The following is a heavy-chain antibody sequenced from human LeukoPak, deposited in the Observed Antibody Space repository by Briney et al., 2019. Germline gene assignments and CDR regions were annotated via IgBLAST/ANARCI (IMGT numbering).Heavy chain of an antibody. J-gene: IGHJ3*02. CDR1: GGFIINGKW. Sequence: PSETLSLTCGVSGGFIINGKWWSWVRQPPGKGLEWIGEISHSGSPNYNPSLKGRLTISVDTAKNQFSLKLSSVTAADTAVYYCARDPAAGYSYGHDAFDIWGQGTMVTVSS. CDR3: ARDPAAGYSYGHDAFDI. D-gene: IGHD5-18*01. V-gene: IGHV4/OR15-8*01. CDR2: ISHSGSP.